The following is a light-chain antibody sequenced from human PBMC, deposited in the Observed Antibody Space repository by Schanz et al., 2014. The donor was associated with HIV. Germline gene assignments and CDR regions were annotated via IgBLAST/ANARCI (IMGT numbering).Light chain of an antibody. V-gene: IGKV3-15*01. J-gene: IGKJ1*01. CDR3: QQYYLYWT. Sequence: IVMTQSPATLSLSPGERATLSCRASQSVSSNLAWYQQKSGQAPRLLIYGASTRATGIPARFSGSGSGTEFTLTISGLQPDDFATYYCQQYYLYWTFGQGTKVEVK. CDR1: QSVSSN. CDR2: GAS.